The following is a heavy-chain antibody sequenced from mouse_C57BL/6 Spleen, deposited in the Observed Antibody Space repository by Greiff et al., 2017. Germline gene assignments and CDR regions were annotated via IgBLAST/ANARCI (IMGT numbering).Heavy chain of an antibody. Sequence: VQLQESGAELVRPGASVTLSCKASGYTFTDYDMHWVKQTPVHGLEWIGAIDPETGGTAYNPKFTGQAILTADKSSSTAYMELRSLTSEDSAVYYCTSSSWFAYWGQGTLVTVSA. V-gene: IGHV1-15*01. CDR1: GYTFTDYD. CDR3: TSSSWFAY. CDR2: IDPETGGT. J-gene: IGHJ3*01. D-gene: IGHD1-1*01.